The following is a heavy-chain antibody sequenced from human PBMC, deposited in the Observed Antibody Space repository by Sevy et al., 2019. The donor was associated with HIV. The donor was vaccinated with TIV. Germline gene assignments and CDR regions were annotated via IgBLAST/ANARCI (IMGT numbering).Heavy chain of an antibody. CDR1: GFTFSSHA. CDR2: ISSDGNSQ. V-gene: IGHV3-30*04. D-gene: IGHD1-26*01. Sequence: GGSLRLSCAASGFTFSSHAMHWVRQAPGKGLDWVAVISSDGNSQYSADSVKGRFTISRDNSKNTLYLQMDSLRVEDTAVYYCARDLIRGSHSQSLDYWGQGTLVTVSS. CDR3: ARDLIRGSHSQSLDY. J-gene: IGHJ4*02.